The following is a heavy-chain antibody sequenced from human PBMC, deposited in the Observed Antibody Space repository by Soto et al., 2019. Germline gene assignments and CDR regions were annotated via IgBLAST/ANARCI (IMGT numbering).Heavy chain of an antibody. J-gene: IGHJ6*02. V-gene: IGHV3-53*01. CDR2: IYSGGST. Sequence: EVQLVESGGGLIQPGGSLRLSCAASGFTVSSNYMSWVRQAPGQGLEWVSVIYSGGSTYYADSVKGRFTISRDNSKNTLYLQMNSLRAEDTAVYYCARAVGSSWYYYYGMDVWGQGTTVTVSS. CDR1: GFTVSSNY. CDR3: ARAVGSSWYYYYGMDV. D-gene: IGHD6-13*01.